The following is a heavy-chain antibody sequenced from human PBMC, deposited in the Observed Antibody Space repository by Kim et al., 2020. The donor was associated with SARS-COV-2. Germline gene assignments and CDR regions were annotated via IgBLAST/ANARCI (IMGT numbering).Heavy chain of an antibody. Sequence: SVKVSCKASGGTFNRYAISWVRQAPGQGLEWMGGMIPIFGTSRYAQKFQGRVTITADKFTSTAYMDVTSLTSEDTAVYYCATTAFGGSNSRYYFDFWGQGTLVTVSS. CDR1: GGTFNRYA. CDR3: ATTAFGGSNSRYYFDF. CDR2: MIPIFGTS. D-gene: IGHD3-3*01. J-gene: IGHJ4*02. V-gene: IGHV1-69*06.